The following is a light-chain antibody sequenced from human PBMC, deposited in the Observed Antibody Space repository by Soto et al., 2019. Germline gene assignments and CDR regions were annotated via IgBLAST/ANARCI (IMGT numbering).Light chain of an antibody. J-gene: IGKJ2*01. V-gene: IGKV3-20*01. CDR2: GAS. Sequence: EIVLTQSPGTLSLSPGDRATLSCRASQTLRDTYLAWYQQTPGQPPRLLIYGASRRATGLPDRFSGSGSGTDFTLTISRLEPEDFAVYYCQQYGSSNTFGQGTKLEIK. CDR1: QTLRDTY. CDR3: QQYGSSNT.